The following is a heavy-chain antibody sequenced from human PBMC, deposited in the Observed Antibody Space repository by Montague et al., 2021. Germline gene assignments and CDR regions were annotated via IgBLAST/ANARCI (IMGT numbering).Heavy chain of an antibody. V-gene: IGHV4-38-2*02. CDR2: GSHCSRT. CDR1: RSPINSGYY. Sequence: ETLSLTCTVSRSPINSGYYWCWILQPPGKRLEWMGSGSHCSRTYYNPSLKNRVTISVDTSNNHFSLKLISVTAADTAMYYCARERASYYYMDTWGKGTTITVSS. CDR3: ARERASYYYMDT. J-gene: IGHJ6*03.